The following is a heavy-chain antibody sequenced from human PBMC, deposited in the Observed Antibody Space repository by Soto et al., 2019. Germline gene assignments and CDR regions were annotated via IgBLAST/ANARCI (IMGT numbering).Heavy chain of an antibody. Sequence: PGGTRRLSCSASGFPFSRFPIPWVRPAPGKGLAYVSATIPNGRSTYYADSVKGRCTISSDNSKNTLSLQMSSLRAEDTAVYYCVKVPRADHDDFWSRPYNWFDPWGQGTLVPVSA. CDR1: GFPFSRFP. D-gene: IGHD3-3*01. V-gene: IGHV3-64D*06. CDR2: TIPNGRST. CDR3: VKVPRADHDDFWSRPYNWFDP. J-gene: IGHJ5*02.